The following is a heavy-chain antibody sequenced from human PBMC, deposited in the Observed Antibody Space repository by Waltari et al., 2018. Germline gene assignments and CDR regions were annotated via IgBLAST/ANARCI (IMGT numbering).Heavy chain of an antibody. CDR2: SYPGDSDT. CDR1: GYSFTSYW. V-gene: IGHV5-51*01. J-gene: IGHJ6*02. CDR3: ARETVVVVAATDYYYYGMDV. D-gene: IGHD2-15*01. Sequence: EVQLVQSGAEVKKPGESLKISCKGSGYSFTSYWIGWVRQMPGKGLGWMGISYPGDSDTRYSPSFQGQVTISADKSSSTAYLQWSSLKASDTAMYYCARETVVVVAATDYYYYGMDVWGQGTTVTVSS.